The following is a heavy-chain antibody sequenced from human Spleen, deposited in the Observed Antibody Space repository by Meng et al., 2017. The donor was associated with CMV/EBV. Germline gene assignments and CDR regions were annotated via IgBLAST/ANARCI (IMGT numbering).Heavy chain of an antibody. CDR3: ARAFAVLSAAIRNFYYHGMDV. CDR2: IYHTRNG. D-gene: IGHD6-25*01. J-gene: IGHJ6*02. V-gene: IGHV4-38-2*02. Sequence: SETLSLTCTVSGYAISSGYSWGWVRQPPGKGLEWIGAIYHTRNGYYHPSLKSRVTMSVDKSRNHISLRLASVTAADTAVYYCARAFAVLSAAIRNFYYHGMDVWGQGTTVTVSS. CDR1: GYAISSGYS.